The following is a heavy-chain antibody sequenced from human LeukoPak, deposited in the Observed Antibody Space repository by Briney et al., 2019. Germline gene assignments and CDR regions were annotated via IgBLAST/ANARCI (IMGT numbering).Heavy chain of an antibody. Sequence: GSSVKVSCKASGGTFISYAISWVRQAPGQGLEWMGGIIPIFGTANYAQKFQGRVAITADESTSTAYMELSSLRSEDTAVYYCARGGGGDTFDYWGQGTLVTVSS. D-gene: IGHD3-16*01. J-gene: IGHJ4*02. CDR1: GGTFISYA. CDR2: IIPIFGTA. V-gene: IGHV1-69*01. CDR3: ARGGGGDTFDY.